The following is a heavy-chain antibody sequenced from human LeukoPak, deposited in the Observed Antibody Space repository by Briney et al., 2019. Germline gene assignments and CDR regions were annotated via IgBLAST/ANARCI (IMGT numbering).Heavy chain of an antibody. V-gene: IGHV1-18*01. CDR2: ISAYNGNT. Sequence: ASVKVSCKASGYTFTSYGISWVRQAPGQGLEWMGWISAYNGNTNYAQKLQGRVTMTTDTSTSTAYMELRSLRSDDTAVYYCASVGYGYSSSRYEGVLDYWGQGTLVTVSS. CDR3: ASVGYGYSSSRYEGVLDY. J-gene: IGHJ4*02. D-gene: IGHD6-13*01. CDR1: GYTFTSYG.